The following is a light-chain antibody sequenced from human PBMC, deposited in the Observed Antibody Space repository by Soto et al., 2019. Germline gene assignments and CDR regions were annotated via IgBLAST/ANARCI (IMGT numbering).Light chain of an antibody. CDR1: SGSVSTNYY. J-gene: IGLJ3*02. CDR2: STN. Sequence: QTVVTQEPSFSVSPGGTVTLTCGLSSGSVSTNYYPSWYQQTPGQAPRTLIYSTNTRASGVPDRFSGSILGNKAALNITGAQADDESDYYCVLCMGSGIWVFGGGTKLTVL. CDR3: VLCMGSGIWV. V-gene: IGLV8-61*01.